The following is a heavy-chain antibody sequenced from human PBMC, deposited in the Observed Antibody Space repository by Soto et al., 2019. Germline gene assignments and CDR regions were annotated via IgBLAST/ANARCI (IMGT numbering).Heavy chain of an antibody. CDR2: ISSSSSYI. J-gene: IGHJ4*02. D-gene: IGHD1-26*01. V-gene: IGHV3-21*01. CDR1: GFTYSSYS. Sequence: PGVSLRLSCAASGFTYSSYSMNWVRQAPGKGLEWVSSISSSSSYIYYADSVKGRFTISRDDAKNSLYRQRNSLRAEDTAVYYCSREANRRSGSYAALDYWGQGTLVTVSS. CDR3: SREANRRSGSYAALDY.